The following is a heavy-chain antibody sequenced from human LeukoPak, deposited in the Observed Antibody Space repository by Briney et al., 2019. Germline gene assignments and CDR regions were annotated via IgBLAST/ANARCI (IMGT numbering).Heavy chain of an antibody. D-gene: IGHD4-23*01. CDR3: ARGIVYGGNTRYFDY. J-gene: IGHJ4*02. V-gene: IGHV1-69*02. CDR2: IIPILGIA. CDR1: GGTFSSYT. Sequence: SVKVSCKASGGTFSSYTISWVRQAPGQGLEWMGRIIPILGIANHAQKFQGRVTITADKSTSTAYMELSSLRSEDTAVYYCARGIVYGGNTRYFDYWGQGTLVTVSS.